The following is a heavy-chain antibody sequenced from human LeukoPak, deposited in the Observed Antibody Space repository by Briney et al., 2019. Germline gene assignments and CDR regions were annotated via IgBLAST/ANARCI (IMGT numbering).Heavy chain of an antibody. V-gene: IGHV1-46*02. J-gene: IGHJ4*02. CDR3: ARAYYESSAYRHAVYFGY. CDR2: INPSDDST. Sequence: ASVKVSCKASGYTFNSSYMHWVRQAPGQGLEWMGIINPSDDSTRYAQKFQGRVTTTKDTSTNTVYMHLSSLSSDDTAVYYCARAYYESSAYRHAVYFGYWGQGTLVTVSS. CDR1: GYTFNSSY. D-gene: IGHD3-22*01.